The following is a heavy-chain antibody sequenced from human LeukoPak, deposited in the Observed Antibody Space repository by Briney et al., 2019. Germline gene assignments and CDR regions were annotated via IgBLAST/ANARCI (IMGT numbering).Heavy chain of an antibody. CDR3: ARDQPIVVVPAASDAFDI. CDR1: GFTFSSYS. J-gene: IGHJ3*02. CDR2: ISSSSSYI. Sequence: GGSLRLSCAASGFTFSSYSMNWVRQAPGKGLEWVSSISSSSSYIYYADSVKGRFTISRDNAKNSLYLQMNSLRAEDTAVYYCARDQPIVVVPAASDAFDIWGQGTMVTVSS. V-gene: IGHV3-21*01. D-gene: IGHD2-2*01.